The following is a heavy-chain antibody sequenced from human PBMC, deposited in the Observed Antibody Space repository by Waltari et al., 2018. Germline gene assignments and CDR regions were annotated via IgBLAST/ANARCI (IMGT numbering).Heavy chain of an antibody. CDR3: ALDRGALWMDV. J-gene: IGHJ6*02. CDR2: ITPSGGIT. D-gene: IGHD2-21*01. CDR1: EYTFTSSY. V-gene: IGHV1-46*01. Sequence: QVQLVQSGAEVKQPGASVKISCKTSEYTFTSSYIHWVRQAPGQGLGWMGIITPSGGITNDGQQFQGMFSMTRDTSTSTVYMELSSLRSEDTAVYYCALDRGALWMDVWGQGTTVTVSS.